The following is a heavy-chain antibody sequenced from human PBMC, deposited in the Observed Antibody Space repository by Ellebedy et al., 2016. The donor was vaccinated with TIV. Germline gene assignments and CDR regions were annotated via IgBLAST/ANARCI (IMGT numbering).Heavy chain of an antibody. D-gene: IGHD4-17*01. V-gene: IGHV3-23*01. CDR3: APGGTTKVKKGFGY. CDR2: ISHTGSRT. Sequence: GESLKISCAASGFIFSSAWMSWVRQAPGKGLEWVSTISHTGSRTYYANSVEGRFIISRDNSKRTLFLQMDSLRADDTAVYYCAPGGTTKVKKGFGYWGQGTLVTVSS. J-gene: IGHJ4*02. CDR1: GFIFSSAW.